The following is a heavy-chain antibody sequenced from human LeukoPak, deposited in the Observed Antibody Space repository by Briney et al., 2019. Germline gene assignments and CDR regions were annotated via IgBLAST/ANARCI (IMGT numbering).Heavy chain of an antibody. Sequence: GASVKVSCKASGYTFTSYGISWVRQAPGQGLEWMGWISAYNGNTNYAQKLQGRVTMTRDTSISTAYMELSRLRSDDTAVYYCARPAEKWLPFDYWGQGTLVTVSS. CDR2: ISAYNGNT. CDR1: GYTFTSYG. D-gene: IGHD3-22*01. CDR3: ARPAEKWLPFDY. V-gene: IGHV1-18*01. J-gene: IGHJ4*02.